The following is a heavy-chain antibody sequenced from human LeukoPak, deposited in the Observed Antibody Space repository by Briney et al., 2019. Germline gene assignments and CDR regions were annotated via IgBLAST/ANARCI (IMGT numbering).Heavy chain of an antibody. D-gene: IGHD3-10*01. J-gene: IGHJ6*02. CDR3: ATDMGSGIPRDYGMDV. CDR2: TSGTGVST. CDR1: GFTFSNCA. V-gene: IGHV3-23*01. Sequence: SGGSLRLSCAASGFTFSNCAMSWVRQGSGKGLEWVSTTSGTGVSTSYADSVKGRFTISRDNSRNTLYLQMNSLRAEDTAVYYFATDMGSGIPRDYGMDVWGQGTTVTASS.